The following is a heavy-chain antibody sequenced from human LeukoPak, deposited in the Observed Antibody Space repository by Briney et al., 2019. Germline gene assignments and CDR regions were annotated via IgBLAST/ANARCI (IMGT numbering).Heavy chain of an antibody. Sequence: ASVKVSYKASGYTFTSYGISWVRQAPGQGLEWMGWISAYNGNTNYAQKLQGRVTMTTDTSTSTAYMELRSLRSDDTAVYYCARRSDLPAFDDYGGQGPRVTVPS. CDR3: ARRSDLPAFDDY. J-gene: IGHJ4*02. CDR1: GYTFTSYG. D-gene: IGHD2-2*01. CDR2: ISAYNGNT. V-gene: IGHV1-18*01.